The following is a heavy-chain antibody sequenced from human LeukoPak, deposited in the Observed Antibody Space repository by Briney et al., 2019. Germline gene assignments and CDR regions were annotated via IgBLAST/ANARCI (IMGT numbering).Heavy chain of an antibody. D-gene: IGHD1-26*01. CDR2: IYTSGST. V-gene: IGHV4-4*07. Sequence: KPSETLSLTCTVSGGSISSYYWSWIRQPAGKGLEWIGRIYTSGSTNYNPSLKSRVTISVDTSKNQFSLKLSSVTAADTAVYYCARDTPAIVGATLGFDYWGQGTLVTVSS. CDR3: ARDTPAIVGATLGFDY. CDR1: GGSISSYY. J-gene: IGHJ4*02.